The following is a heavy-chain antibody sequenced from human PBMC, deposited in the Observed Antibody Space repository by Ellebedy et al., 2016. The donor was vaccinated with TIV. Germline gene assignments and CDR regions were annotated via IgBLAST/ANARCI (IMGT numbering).Heavy chain of an antibody. Sequence: GGSLRLSXAASGFTFSSYGMHWVRQAPGKGLEWVAVISYDGSNKYYADSVKGRFTISRDNSKNTLYLQMNSLRAEDTAVYYCARDSTMVRGEGGFDYWGQGTLVTISS. D-gene: IGHD3-10*01. CDR3: ARDSTMVRGEGGFDY. CDR1: GFTFSSYG. V-gene: IGHV3-30*19. J-gene: IGHJ4*01. CDR2: ISYDGSNK.